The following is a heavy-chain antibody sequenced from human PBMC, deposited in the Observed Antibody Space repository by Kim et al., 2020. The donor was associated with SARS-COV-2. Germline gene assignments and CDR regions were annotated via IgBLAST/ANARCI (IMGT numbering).Heavy chain of an antibody. J-gene: IGHJ5*02. CDR3: AKGGAIFTWFDP. CDR2: IYYTAST. CDR1: NDSISNNY. Sequence: SETLSLTCIVSNDSISNNYWSWIRQSPGKGLEWIGYIYYTASTSYNPSLRSRVTISVDMSKNQFSLKLSSVTAADTAVYYCAKGGAIFTWFDPWGQGTLVTVSS. V-gene: IGHV4-59*01. D-gene: IGHD3-3*01.